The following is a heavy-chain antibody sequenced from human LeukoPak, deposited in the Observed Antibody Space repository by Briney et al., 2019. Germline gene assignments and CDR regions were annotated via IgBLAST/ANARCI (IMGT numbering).Heavy chain of an antibody. CDR2: IYYSGST. D-gene: IGHD3-22*01. V-gene: IGHV4-59*08. Sequence: SETLSLTCTVSGGSISSYYWSWIRQPPGKGLEWIGYIYYSGSTNYNPSLKSRVTISVDTSKNQFSLKLSSVTAADTAVYYCARLDYYDNSGYYYWGQGTLVTVSS. J-gene: IGHJ4*02. CDR1: GGSISSYY. CDR3: ARLDYYDNSGYYY.